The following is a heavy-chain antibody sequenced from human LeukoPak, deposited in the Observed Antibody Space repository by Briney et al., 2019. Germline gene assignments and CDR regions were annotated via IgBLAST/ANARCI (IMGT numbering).Heavy chain of an antibody. J-gene: IGHJ6*02. CDR1: GFTFSSYA. V-gene: IGHV3-23*01. D-gene: IGHD2-2*01. Sequence: GGSLRLSCAASGFTFSSYAMRWVRQAPGKGLEWVSAISGSGDSTYYADSVKGRFTISRDNSKNTLYLQMNSLRAEDTAVYYCAKDVTLPAAEGYYGMDVWGQGTTVTVSS. CDR3: AKDVTLPAAEGYYGMDV. CDR2: ISGSGDST.